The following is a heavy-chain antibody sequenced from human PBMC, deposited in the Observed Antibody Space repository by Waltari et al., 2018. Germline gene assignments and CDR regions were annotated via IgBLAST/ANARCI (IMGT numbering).Heavy chain of an antibody. CDR2: INPNSGGT. Sequence: QVQLVQSGAEVKKPGASVKVSCKASGYTFTGYYMHWVRQAPGQGLEWMGWINPNSGGTNYAQKLQGRVTMTRDTSISTAYMELSRLRSDDTAVYYCARWSGSSLDYWGQGTLVTVSS. CDR3: ARWSGSSLDY. V-gene: IGHV1-2*02. CDR1: GYTFTGYY. D-gene: IGHD3-10*01. J-gene: IGHJ4*02.